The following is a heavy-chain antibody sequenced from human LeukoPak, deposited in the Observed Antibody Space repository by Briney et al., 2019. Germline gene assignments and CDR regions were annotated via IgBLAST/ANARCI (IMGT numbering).Heavy chain of an antibody. CDR1: GYTFTGYY. CDR3: ARGTSGSYSPDAFDI. Sequence: GASVKVSCKASGYTFTGYYMHWVRQAPGQGLEWMAIINPSGGSTSYAQKFQGRVTMTRDTSTSTVYMELSSLRSEDTAVYYCARGTSGSYSPDAFDIWGQGTMVTVSS. V-gene: IGHV1-46*01. CDR2: INPSGGST. J-gene: IGHJ3*02. D-gene: IGHD3-10*01.